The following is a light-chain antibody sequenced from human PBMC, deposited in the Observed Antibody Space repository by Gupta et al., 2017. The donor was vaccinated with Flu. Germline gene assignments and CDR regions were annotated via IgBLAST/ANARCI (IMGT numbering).Light chain of an antibody. J-gene: IGKJ2*01. Sequence: PDTLSRSPGEKATLSCGASLIIYSNLAWYQQKSGQAPRLLMSGASTRASGVPARFSGSGSGADYTLTISSLQSEDFAIYYCQQYFQWPYTFGQGTKVEIK. CDR1: LIIYSN. V-gene: IGKV3-15*01. CDR2: GAS. CDR3: QQYFQWPYT.